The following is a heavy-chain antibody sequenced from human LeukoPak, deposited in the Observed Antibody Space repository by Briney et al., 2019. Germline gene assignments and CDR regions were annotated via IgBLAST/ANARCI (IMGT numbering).Heavy chain of an antibody. V-gene: IGHV3-15*01. J-gene: IGHJ4*02. Sequence: GGSLRLSCAASEFSVGSNYMTWVRQAPGKGLEWVGRIKSKTDGGTTDYAAPVKGRFTISRDDSKNTLYLQMNSLKTEDTAVYYCTTVRFLEWLLLFDYWGQGTLVTVSS. CDR1: EFSVGSNY. CDR3: TTVRFLEWLLLFDY. CDR2: IKSKTDGGTT. D-gene: IGHD3-3*01.